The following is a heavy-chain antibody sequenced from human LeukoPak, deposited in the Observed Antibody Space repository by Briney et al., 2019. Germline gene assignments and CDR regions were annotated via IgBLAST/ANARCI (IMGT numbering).Heavy chain of an antibody. CDR1: GGSVSSGSYY. Sequence: SETLSLTCTVSGGSVSSGSYYWSWIRQPPGKGLEWIGYIYYSGSTNYNPSLKSRVTISVDTSENQFSLKLSSVTAADTAVYYCARQGWASFYYYGVDVWGQGTPVTVSS. CDR3: ARQGWASFYYYGVDV. V-gene: IGHV4-61*01. J-gene: IGHJ6*02. D-gene: IGHD6-19*01. CDR2: IYYSGST.